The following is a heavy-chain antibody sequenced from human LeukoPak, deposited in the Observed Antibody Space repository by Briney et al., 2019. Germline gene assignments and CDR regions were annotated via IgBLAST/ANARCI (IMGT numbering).Heavy chain of an antibody. J-gene: IGHJ4*02. CDR3: TREAGTTPFDY. V-gene: IGHV3-33*01. Sequence: GGSLRLSCAASGFTFSSYGMHWVRQAPGKGLEWVAVIWFDGSNSYYADSVKGRFTISRDNSKNTLSLQMNSLRVEDTAVYYCTREAGTTPFDYWGQGTLVTVSS. CDR2: IWFDGSNS. CDR1: GFTFSSYG. D-gene: IGHD1-1*01.